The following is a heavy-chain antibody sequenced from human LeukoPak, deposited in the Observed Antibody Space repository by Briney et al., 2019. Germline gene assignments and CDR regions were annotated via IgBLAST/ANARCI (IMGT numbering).Heavy chain of an antibody. D-gene: IGHD3/OR15-3a*01. V-gene: IGHV4-4*07. J-gene: IGHJ6*02. CDR1: GGSISSYY. Sequence: SETLSLTCIVSGGSISSYYWTWIRQPAGKGLELIGHIHTSGNANYNPSLKSRLTMSLDTSKNQFSLKLSSVTAADTAVYYCARQGLDDFSGSGANNYYYYGLDVWGQGTTVTVSS. CDR2: IHTSGNA. CDR3: ARQGLDDFSGSGANNYYYYGLDV.